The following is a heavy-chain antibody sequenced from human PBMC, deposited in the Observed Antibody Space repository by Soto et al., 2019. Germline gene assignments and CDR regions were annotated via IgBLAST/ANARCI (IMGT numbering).Heavy chain of an antibody. Sequence: SVKVSCKASGGTFSSYAISWVRQAPGQGLEWVGGIIPIFGTANYAQKFQGRATITADESTSTAYMELSSLRSEDTAVYYCAGAVAGYFDYWGQGTLVTVSS. D-gene: IGHD6-19*01. V-gene: IGHV1-69*13. CDR2: IIPIFGTA. CDR1: GGTFSSYA. J-gene: IGHJ4*02. CDR3: AGAVAGYFDY.